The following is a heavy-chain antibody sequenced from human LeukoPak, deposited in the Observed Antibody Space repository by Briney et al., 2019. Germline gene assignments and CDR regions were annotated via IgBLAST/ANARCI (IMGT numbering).Heavy chain of an antibody. CDR2: IIPIFGTA. CDR1: GGTFSSYA. V-gene: IGHV1-69*13. CDR3: ARLYCSSTSCHPDY. D-gene: IGHD2-2*01. Sequence: SVKVSCKASGGTFSSYAISWVRQAPGQGLEWMGGIIPIFGTANYAQKLQGRVTITADESTSTAYMELSSLRSDDTAVYYCARLYCSSTSCHPDYWGQGTLVTVSS. J-gene: IGHJ4*02.